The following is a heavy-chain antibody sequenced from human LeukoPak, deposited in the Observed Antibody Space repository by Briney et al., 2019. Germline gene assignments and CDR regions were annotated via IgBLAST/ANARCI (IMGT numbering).Heavy chain of an antibody. Sequence: ASVKVSCKASGYTFTGYYMHWVRQAPGQGLEWMGRINPTSGGTNYAQKFQGRVTMTRDTSISTAYMELSRLRSDDTAVYYCARVKDDYVWRSYSYLGQGTLVTVSS. CDR3: ARVKDDYVWRSYSY. D-gene: IGHD3-16*01. J-gene: IGHJ4*02. V-gene: IGHV1-2*06. CDR1: GYTFTGYY. CDR2: INPTSGGT.